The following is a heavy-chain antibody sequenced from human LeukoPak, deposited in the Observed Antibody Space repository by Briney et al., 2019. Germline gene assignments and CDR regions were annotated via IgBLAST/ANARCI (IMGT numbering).Heavy chain of an antibody. CDR2: ISAYNGNT. Sequence: ASVKVSCKASGYTFTSYGISWVRQAPGQGLEWMGWISAYNGNTNYAQELQGRVTMTTDTSTSTAYMELRSLRSDDTAVYYCARDGQWLRDYYYGMDVWGQGTTVTVSS. CDR3: ARDGQWLRDYYYGMDV. V-gene: IGHV1-18*01. J-gene: IGHJ6*02. D-gene: IGHD6-19*01. CDR1: GYTFTSYG.